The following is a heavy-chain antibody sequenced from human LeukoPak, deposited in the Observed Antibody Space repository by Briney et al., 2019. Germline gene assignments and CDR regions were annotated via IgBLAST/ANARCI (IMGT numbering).Heavy chain of an antibody. CDR2: TYYRSKWFI. CDR1: GDSVSSNSAT. D-gene: IGHD6-19*01. CDR3: SRDTVAGNYFDY. V-gene: IGHV6-1*01. Sequence: SQTLSLTCAISGDSVSSNSATWTWIRQSPSRGLEWLGRTYYRSKWFIDYALSVKSRITITPDTSKNQFSLQLNSVTPVDTAVYYCSRDTVAGNYFDYWGQGTLVTVSS. J-gene: IGHJ4*02.